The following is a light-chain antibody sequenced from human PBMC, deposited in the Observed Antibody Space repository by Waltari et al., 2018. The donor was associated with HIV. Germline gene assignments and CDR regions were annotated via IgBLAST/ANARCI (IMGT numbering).Light chain of an antibody. J-gene: IGKJ2*01. CDR2: AAS. CDR1: QSVTSTY. Sequence: EIVLTQSPDTLSLSPGEGATLPCRARQSVTSTYLAWYQQKPGQPPRLLIYAASRTATGIPDRFSGSGSGTDFTLSISRLEPEDFAVYYCQQYGSPPSYTFGQGTKLEIK. V-gene: IGKV3-20*01. CDR3: QQYGSPPSYT.